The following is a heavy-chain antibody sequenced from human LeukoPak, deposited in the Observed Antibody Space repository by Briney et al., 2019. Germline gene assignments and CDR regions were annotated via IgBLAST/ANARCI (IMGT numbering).Heavy chain of an antibody. V-gene: IGHV4-39*07. CDR2: IYYTGST. CDR3: ASVRRGIAVTRFDY. CDR1: GGSTSNTLYY. J-gene: IGHJ4*02. D-gene: IGHD6-19*01. Sequence: ETLSLTCTVSGGSTSNTLYYWGWIRQPPGRGLGGIGCIYYTGSTYYNPSLKSRVTISVDTSKNQFSLKLSSVTAADTAVYYCASVRRGIAVTRFDYWGQGTLVTVSS.